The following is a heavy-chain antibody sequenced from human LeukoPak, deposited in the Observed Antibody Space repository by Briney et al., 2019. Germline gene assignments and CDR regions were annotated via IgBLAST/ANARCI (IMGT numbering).Heavy chain of an antibody. CDR3: ARGRMGSPSYYDSSGSYYFDY. J-gene: IGHJ4*02. V-gene: IGHV4-61*02. D-gene: IGHD3-22*01. Sequence: SETLSLTCTVSGYSISSDYYWSWIRQPAGKGLEWIGLILTSGSTNYNPSLKSRITISVDTSKNQFSLNLSSVTAADTAVYYCARGRMGSPSYYDSSGSYYFDYWGQGTLVTVSS. CDR1: GYSISSDYY. CDR2: ILTSGST.